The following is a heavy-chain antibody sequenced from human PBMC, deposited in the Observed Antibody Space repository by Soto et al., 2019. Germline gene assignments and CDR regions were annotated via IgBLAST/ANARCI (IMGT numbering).Heavy chain of an antibody. CDR1: GYTFTDYY. D-gene: IGHD3-22*01. V-gene: IGHV1-2*02. J-gene: IGHJ4*02. CDR3: TTHSAYYCNDY. CDR2: INPDSGDT. Sequence: ASVKFSFKASGYTFTDYYMNWVRQAPGQGLECIGWINPDSGDTDYAQKFQGRVTMTRDTSLSTSYMEVSRLTSDDTAIYYCTTHSAYYCNDYWGQGTLVTVSS.